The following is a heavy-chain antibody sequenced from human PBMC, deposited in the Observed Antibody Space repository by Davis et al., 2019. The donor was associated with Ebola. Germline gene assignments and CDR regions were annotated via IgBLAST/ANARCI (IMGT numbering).Heavy chain of an antibody. CDR3: AKQDDSGWYGIDDC. D-gene: IGHD6-19*01. V-gene: IGHV3-30*02. J-gene: IGHJ4*02. CDR2: IRYDGSDK. Sequence: GESLKISCAASGFTFSYSGMYWVRQAPGKGLEWVAFIRYDGSDKYYGDSVKGRFTISRDNSKNTLYLQINSLRPDDTALYYCAKQDDSGWYGIDDCWGQGTLVTVSS. CDR1: GFTFSYSG.